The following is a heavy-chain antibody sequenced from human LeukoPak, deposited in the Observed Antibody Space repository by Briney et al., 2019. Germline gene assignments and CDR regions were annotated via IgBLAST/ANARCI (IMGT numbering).Heavy chain of an antibody. CDR3: ARERGYCSSTSCSHFDY. J-gene: IGHJ4*02. V-gene: IGHV3-48*01. CDR2: ISSSSSTI. D-gene: IGHD2-2*01. CDR1: GFTFSSYS. Sequence: PGGSLRLSCAASGFTFSSYSMNWVRQAPGKGLEWVSYISSSSSTIYYADSVKGRFTISRDNAKNSLYLQMNSLRAEDTAVYYCARERGYCSSTSCSHFDYWGQGTLVTVSS.